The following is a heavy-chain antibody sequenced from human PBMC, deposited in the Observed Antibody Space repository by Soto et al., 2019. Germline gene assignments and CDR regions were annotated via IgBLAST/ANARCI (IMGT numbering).Heavy chain of an antibody. V-gene: IGHV4-30-2*01. CDR2: IYHSGST. Sequence: SQTLRHRNPVSDGSIRNSSCYWGWIRKPPGKGLEWIGYIYHSGSTYYNPSLKSRVTISVDRSKNQFSLKLSSVTAADTAVYYFARVLGRWGQGILVTGSS. D-gene: IGHD1-26*01. J-gene: IGHJ4*02. CDR1: DGSIRNSSCY. CDR3: ARVLGR.